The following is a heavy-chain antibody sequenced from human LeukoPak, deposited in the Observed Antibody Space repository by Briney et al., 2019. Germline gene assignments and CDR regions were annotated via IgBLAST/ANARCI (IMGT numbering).Heavy chain of an antibody. Sequence: GGPLRLSCAASGFTFSSYEMNWVRQAPGKGLEWVSYISSSGSTTHYADSVKGRFTISRDNAKKSLYLQMNSLRAEDTAVYYCARDNYDSSGYYFDWGQGTLVTV. D-gene: IGHD3-22*01. CDR3: ARDNYDSSGYYFD. CDR1: GFTFSSYE. J-gene: IGHJ4*02. CDR2: ISSSGSTT. V-gene: IGHV3-48*03.